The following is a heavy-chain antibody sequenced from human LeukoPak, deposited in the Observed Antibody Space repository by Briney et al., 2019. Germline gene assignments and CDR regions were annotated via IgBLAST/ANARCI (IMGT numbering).Heavy chain of an antibody. J-gene: IGHJ5*02. CDR1: GGSFSGNY. CDR2: INYSGST. CDR3: ARTLGYCSSTSCYTFRFDP. Sequence: SETLSLTCAVSGGSFSGNYWSWIRQPPGKGLEWIGEINYSGSTNYNPSLKGRLTISLDTSKNHFSLRLTSVTAADTAVYYWARTLGYCSSTSCYTFRFDPWGQGTLVTVSS. V-gene: IGHV4-34*01. D-gene: IGHD2-2*02.